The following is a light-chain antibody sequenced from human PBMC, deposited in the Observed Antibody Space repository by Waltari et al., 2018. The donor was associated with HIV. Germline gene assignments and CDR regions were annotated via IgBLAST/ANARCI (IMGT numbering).Light chain of an antibody. CDR2: RNN. Sequence: QSVLTKPPSASGTPGQRVTISCSGSSSNIGSNYVYWYQQLPGTAPKLLIYRNNQRPSGVPGRFSGSKSGTSASLAISGLRSEDEADYYCAAWDDSLSVLFGGGTKLTVL. CDR1: SSNIGSNY. V-gene: IGLV1-47*01. J-gene: IGLJ3*02. CDR3: AAWDDSLSVL.